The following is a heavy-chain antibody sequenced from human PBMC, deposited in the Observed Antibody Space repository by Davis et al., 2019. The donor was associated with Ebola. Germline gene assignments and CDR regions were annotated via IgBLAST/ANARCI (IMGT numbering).Heavy chain of an antibody. Sequence: PGGSLRLSCAASGFIFTNFAMNWVRQAPGKGLGWVSGITGSGTTTFYTDSVKGRFTISRDNSKNTLFLQMSSLRAEDTAVYYCATTLGRGTSSSGGVYWGQGTLVTVSS. CDR2: ITGSGTTT. CDR3: ATTLGRGTSSSGGVY. J-gene: IGHJ4*02. CDR1: GFIFTNFA. D-gene: IGHD6-6*01. V-gene: IGHV3-23*01.